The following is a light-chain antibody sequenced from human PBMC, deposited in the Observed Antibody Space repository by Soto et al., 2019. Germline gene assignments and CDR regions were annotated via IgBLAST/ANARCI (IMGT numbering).Light chain of an antibody. CDR2: WAS. CDR3: QQYYSTPFT. CDR1: QSVLYSSNNKNY. Sequence: DIVMTQSPDSLAVSLGERATFNCKSSQSVLYSSNNKNYLAWYQQKPGQPPKLLIYWASTRESGVPDRFSGSGSGTDFTLTISSLQAEDVAVSYCQQYYSTPFTFGPGTKVDIK. J-gene: IGKJ3*01. V-gene: IGKV4-1*01.